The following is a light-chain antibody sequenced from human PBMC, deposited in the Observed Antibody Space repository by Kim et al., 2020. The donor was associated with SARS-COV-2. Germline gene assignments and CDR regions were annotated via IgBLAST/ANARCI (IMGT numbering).Light chain of an antibody. CDR1: HSVDGW. Sequence: DIQMTQSPSTLSAFVGNRVTITCRASHSVDGWLAWYQQKPGKAPKLLIYQASKLASGVPSWFSGSGSGTDFTLTISNLQPDDSAIYYCKQYETYWTFGPGTKVEI. CDR3: KQYETYWT. V-gene: IGKV1-5*03. J-gene: IGKJ1*01. CDR2: QAS.